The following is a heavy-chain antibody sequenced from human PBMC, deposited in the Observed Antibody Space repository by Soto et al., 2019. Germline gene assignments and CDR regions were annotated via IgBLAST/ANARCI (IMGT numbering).Heavy chain of an antibody. V-gene: IGHV4-59*01. CDR3: ARDACLETTVLYYYYGMDV. J-gene: IGHJ6*02. Sequence: SHTCTVSGGTSSSYYWRLIKTTPGKGLERIGYIYYSGSTNYNPSLKSRVTISVDTSKNQFSLKLSSVTAADTAVYYCARDACLETTVLYYYYGMDVWGQGNTVSV. CDR1: GGTSSSYY. CDR2: IYYSGST. D-gene: IGHD4-17*01.